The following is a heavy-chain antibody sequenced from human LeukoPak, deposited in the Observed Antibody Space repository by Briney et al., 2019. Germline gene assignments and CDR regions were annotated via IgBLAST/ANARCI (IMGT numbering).Heavy chain of an antibody. CDR2: ISAYNGNT. CDR1: GYTFTSYG. J-gene: IGHJ4*01. Sequence: ASVKVSCKASGYTFTSYGISWVRQAPGQGLEWMGWISAYNGNTNYAQKLQGRVTMTTDTSTSTAYMELRSLRSDDTAVYYCARDWGPPGYCSSTSCSHFDYWGQGTLVTVSS. V-gene: IGHV1-18*01. CDR3: ARDWGPPGYCSSTSCSHFDY. D-gene: IGHD2-2*01.